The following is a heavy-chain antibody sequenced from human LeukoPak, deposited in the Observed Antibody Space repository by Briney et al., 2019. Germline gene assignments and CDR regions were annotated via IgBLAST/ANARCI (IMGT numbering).Heavy chain of an antibody. D-gene: IGHD6-6*01. Sequence: SVKVSCKASGGTFSSYAISWVRQAPGQGLEWMGGIIPIFGTANYAQKFQGRVMITADESTSTAYMELSSLRSEDTAVYYCARGRYSSSINSMDVWGQGTTVTVSS. CDR3: ARGRYSSSINSMDV. CDR2: IIPIFGTA. J-gene: IGHJ6*02. CDR1: GGTFSSYA. V-gene: IGHV1-69*13.